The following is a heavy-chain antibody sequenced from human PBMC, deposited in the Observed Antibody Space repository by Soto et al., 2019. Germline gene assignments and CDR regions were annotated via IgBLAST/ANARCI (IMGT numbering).Heavy chain of an antibody. CDR1: GYTFTGYY. CDR3: ARGTVTTPPRFDP. V-gene: IGHV1-2*02. D-gene: IGHD4-4*01. Sequence: SVKDSCKASGYTFTGYYMHWGRQAPGQGLEWMGWINPNSGGTNYAQKFQGRVTMTRDTSISTAYMELSRLRSDDTAVYYCARGTVTTPPRFDPWGQGTLVTVSS. CDR2: INPNSGGT. J-gene: IGHJ5*02.